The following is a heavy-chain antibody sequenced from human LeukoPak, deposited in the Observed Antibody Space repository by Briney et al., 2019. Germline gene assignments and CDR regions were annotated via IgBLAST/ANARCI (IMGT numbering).Heavy chain of an antibody. J-gene: IGHJ4*02. Sequence: SETLSLTCTVSGGSISSYYWSWIRQPPGKGLEWIGYIYYSGSTNYNPSLKSRVTISVDTSKNQFSLRLNSVTAADTAVYYCAREAVAGAFDYWGQGTLVTVSS. V-gene: IGHV4-59*01. CDR3: AREAVAGAFDY. CDR2: IYYSGST. D-gene: IGHD6-19*01. CDR1: GGSISSYY.